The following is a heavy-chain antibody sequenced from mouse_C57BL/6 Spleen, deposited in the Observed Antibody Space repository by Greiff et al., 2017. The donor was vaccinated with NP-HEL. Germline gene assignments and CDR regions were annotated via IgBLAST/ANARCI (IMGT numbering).Heavy chain of an antibody. J-gene: IGHJ3*01. Sequence: EVQRVESGGDLVKPGGSLKLSCAASGFTFSSYGMSWVRQTPDKRLEWVATISSGGSYTYYPDSVKGRFTISRDNAKNTLYLQMSSLKSEDTAMYYCARPYDYYGSSLAYWGQGTLVTVSA. CDR1: GFTFSSYG. D-gene: IGHD1-1*01. CDR2: ISSGGSYT. CDR3: ARPYDYYGSSLAY. V-gene: IGHV5-6*01.